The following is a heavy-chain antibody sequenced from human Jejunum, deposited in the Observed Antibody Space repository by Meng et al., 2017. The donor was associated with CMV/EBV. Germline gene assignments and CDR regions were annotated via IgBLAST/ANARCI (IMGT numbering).Heavy chain of an antibody. D-gene: IGHD1-26*01. Sequence: QLQESGPGWWKPVKTPPLTCTVSGGSISSGDYDWSWIRQPPGKGLEWIGCIYYSGSTYYNPSLKGRVTISVDTSKNQFSLNLSSVTAADTAVYYRARGQRSYSGSYPEWFDPWGQGTLVTVSS. CDR2: IYYSGST. V-gene: IGHV4-30-4*01. CDR1: GGSISSGDYD. J-gene: IGHJ5*02. CDR3: ARGQRSYSGSYPEWFDP.